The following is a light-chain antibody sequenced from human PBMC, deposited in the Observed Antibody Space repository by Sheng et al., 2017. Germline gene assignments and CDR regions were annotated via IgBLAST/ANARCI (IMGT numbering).Light chain of an antibody. Sequence: EXVMTQSPATLSLSPGERATLSCRASQSLSYNLAWYQQKPGQAPRLLIYGASTRATGVPARFSGSASGTEFTLTIRGLQSEDFAMYYCHQYENWPPTFGQGTKLEIK. V-gene: IGKV3-15*01. CDR2: GAS. J-gene: IGKJ2*01. CDR3: HQYENWPPT. CDR1: QSLSYN.